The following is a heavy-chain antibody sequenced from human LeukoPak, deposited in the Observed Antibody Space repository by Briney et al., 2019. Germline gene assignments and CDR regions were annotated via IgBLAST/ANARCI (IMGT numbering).Heavy chain of an antibody. D-gene: IGHD1-26*01. J-gene: IGHJ3*01. CDR3: ARGHSGGYQRTDAFDL. Sequence: GGSLRLSCAASGFTFSSYAMNWVRQAPGKGLEWVSSISGSGARTDYADSVKGRFTISRDNAENSLYLQLNGLRAEDTAIYYCARGHSGGYQRTDAFDLWGQGTMVSVSS. CDR2: ISGSGART. V-gene: IGHV3-23*01. CDR1: GFTFSSYA.